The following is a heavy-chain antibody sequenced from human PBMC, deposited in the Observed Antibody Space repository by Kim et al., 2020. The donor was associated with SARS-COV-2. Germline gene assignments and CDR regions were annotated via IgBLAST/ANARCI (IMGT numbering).Heavy chain of an antibody. J-gene: IGHJ4*02. V-gene: IGHV4-34*01. CDR1: GGSFSGYY. CDR3: ASLSIAAVGAGDY. D-gene: IGHD6-13*01. CDR2: INHSGST. Sequence: SETLSLTCAVYGGSFSGYYWSWIRQPPGKGLEWIGEINHSGSTNYNPSLKSRVTISVYTSKNQFSLKLSSVTAADTAVYYCASLSIAAVGAGDYWGQGTLVTVSS.